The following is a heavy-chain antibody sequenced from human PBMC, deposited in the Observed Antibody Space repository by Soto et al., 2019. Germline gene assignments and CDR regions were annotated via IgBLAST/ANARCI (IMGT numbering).Heavy chain of an antibody. Sequence: ASVKVSCKASGYTFTSYGIHWVRQAPGQRLEWMGWINAANGDTKYSPKFQGRVTITRDTSASTAYMELSSLRSEDTAVYYCVRRHVSATGIDWFDPWGQGTLVTV. J-gene: IGHJ5*02. CDR2: INAANGDT. CDR3: VRRHVSATGIDWFDP. V-gene: IGHV1-3*01. CDR1: GYTFTSYG. D-gene: IGHD6-13*01.